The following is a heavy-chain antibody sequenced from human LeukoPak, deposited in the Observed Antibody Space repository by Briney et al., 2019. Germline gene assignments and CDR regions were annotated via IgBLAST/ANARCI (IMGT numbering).Heavy chain of an antibody. CDR1: GFTFSSYS. CDR3: ARGIAAQGTYY. V-gene: IGHV3-21*01. CDR2: ISSSSSYI. J-gene: IGHJ4*02. D-gene: IGHD6-6*01. Sequence: GGSPRLSCAASGFTFSSYSMNWVRQAPGKGLEWVSSISSSSSYIYYADSVKGRFTISRDNAKNSLYLQMNSLRAEDTAVYYCARGIAAQGTYYWGQGTLVTVSS.